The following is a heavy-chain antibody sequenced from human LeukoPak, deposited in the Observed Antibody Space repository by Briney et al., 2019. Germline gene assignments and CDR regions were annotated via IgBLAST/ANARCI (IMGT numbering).Heavy chain of an antibody. CDR3: ARSYSSGITRDFGAFDI. J-gene: IGHJ3*02. V-gene: IGHV3-72*01. CDR1: GFTFSSYA. Sequence: GGSLRLSCAASGFTFSSYAMHWVRQAPGKGLEWVGRTRNKANSYTTQYAASVKGRFTISRDDSKNSLYLQMNSLKTEDTAVYYCARSYSSGITRDFGAFDIWGQGTMVTVSS. CDR2: TRNKANSYTT. D-gene: IGHD3-22*01.